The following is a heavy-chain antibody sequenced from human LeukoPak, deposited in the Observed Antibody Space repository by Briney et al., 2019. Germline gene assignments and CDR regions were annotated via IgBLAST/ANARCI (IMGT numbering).Heavy chain of an antibody. CDR2: ISSSSRYI. Sequence: GGSLRLSCAASGFTFSSYAMSWVRQAPGQGLEWVSSISSSSRYIYYADSVKGRFTISRDNVYNSLYLQMNSLRADDTAVYYCARDLGAEGTGGFDYWGQGTLVTVSS. J-gene: IGHJ4*02. CDR1: GFTFSSYA. CDR3: ARDLGAEGTGGFDY. V-gene: IGHV3-21*01. D-gene: IGHD2-15*01.